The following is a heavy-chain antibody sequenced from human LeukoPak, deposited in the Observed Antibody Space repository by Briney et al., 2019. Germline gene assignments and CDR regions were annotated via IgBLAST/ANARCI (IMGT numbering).Heavy chain of an antibody. CDR2: ISYDGSNK. J-gene: IGHJ4*02. V-gene: IGHV3-30*18. Sequence: PGGSLSLSCAASGFTFSSYGMHWVRQAPGKGLEWVAIISYDGSNKYYADSVKGRFTISRDNSKNTLYLQMNSLSAEDTAVYYCAKDSLGGRNYFDYWGQGTLVTVSS. D-gene: IGHD1-26*01. CDR1: GFTFSSYG. CDR3: AKDSLGGRNYFDY.